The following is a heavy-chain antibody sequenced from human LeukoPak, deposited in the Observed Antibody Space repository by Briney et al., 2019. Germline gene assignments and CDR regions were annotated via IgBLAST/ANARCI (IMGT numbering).Heavy chain of an antibody. J-gene: IGHJ4*02. D-gene: IGHD2-15*01. V-gene: IGHV4-61*01. CDR2: IYYSGST. CDR1: GGSISSGSYY. CDR3: ARNRYCSGGSCLLDY. Sequence: SETLSLTCTVSGGSISSGSYYWSWIRQPPGKGLEWIGYIYYSGSTNYNPSLKSRVTISVDTSKNQFSLKLSSVTAADTAVYYCARNRYCSGGSCLLDYWGQGTLVTVSS.